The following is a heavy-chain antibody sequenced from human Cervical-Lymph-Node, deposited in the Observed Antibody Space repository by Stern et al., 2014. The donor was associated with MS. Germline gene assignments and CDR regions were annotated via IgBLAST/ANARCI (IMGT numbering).Heavy chain of an antibody. CDR1: GYVFSSYA. CDR2: ISYDGNDK. D-gene: IGHD1-26*01. V-gene: IGHV3-30*04. J-gene: IGHJ6*02. Sequence: VQLVESGGARAQPGRSLRLSCAASGYVFSSYALHWVRQAPGKGLEWVAVISYDGNDKFYADFVKGRFTNSTDNSKETLFLQMNSLRLEDTAVYYCARDPRVGTSETLYYYGLDVWGQGTTVIVSS. CDR3: ARDPRVGTSETLYYYGLDV.